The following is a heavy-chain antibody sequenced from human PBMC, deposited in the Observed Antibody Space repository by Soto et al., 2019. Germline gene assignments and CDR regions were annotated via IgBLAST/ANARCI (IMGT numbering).Heavy chain of an antibody. CDR3: ARYSREAVAGYTLDN. J-gene: IGHJ4*02. D-gene: IGHD6-13*01. Sequence: ETLAPTGAVSGGSISSNYWTWIRQPPGKGLEWIGYVYNSGSTNYNPSLKSRVTISEDTSKSQFSLKVNSMTAADTAVYYCARYSREAVAGYTLDNWGQGILVTVYS. CDR1: GGSISSNY. CDR2: VYNSGST. V-gene: IGHV4-59*01.